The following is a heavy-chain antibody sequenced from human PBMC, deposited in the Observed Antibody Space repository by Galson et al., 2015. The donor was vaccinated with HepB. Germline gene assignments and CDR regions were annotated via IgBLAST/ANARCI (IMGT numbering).Heavy chain of an antibody. CDR1: GFTFSIYS. J-gene: IGHJ3*02. Sequence: SLRLSCAASGFTFSIYSMHWVRQAPGKGLEWVAVISHDGSNKYYADSVRGRFTISRDNAKNSLYLQMNSLRAEDTAVYYCARGTAGGLDAFDIWGQGTMVTVSS. CDR3: ARGTAGGLDAFDI. D-gene: IGHD2-21*02. CDR2: ISHDGSNK. V-gene: IGHV3-30-3*01.